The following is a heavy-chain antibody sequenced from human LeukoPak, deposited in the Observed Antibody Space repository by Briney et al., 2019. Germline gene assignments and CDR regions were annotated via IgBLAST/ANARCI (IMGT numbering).Heavy chain of an antibody. CDR1: GGSFSGYY. J-gene: IGHJ5*02. D-gene: IGHD2-2*01. CDR3: ARSLIVVVPAAPGGNWFDP. V-gene: IGHV4-34*01. CDR2: INHSGST. Sequence: PSETLSLTCAVDGGSFSGYYWSWIRQPPGKGLEWIGEINHSGSTNDNPSLKSRVTISVDTSKNQFSLKLSSVTAADTAVYYCARSLIVVVPAAPGGNWFDPWGQGTLVTVSS.